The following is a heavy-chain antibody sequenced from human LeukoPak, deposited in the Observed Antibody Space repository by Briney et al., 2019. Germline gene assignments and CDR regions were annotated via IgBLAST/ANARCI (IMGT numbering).Heavy chain of an antibody. J-gene: IGHJ4*02. D-gene: IGHD3-10*01. Sequence: ASVKVSCKASGYTFTSYGISWVRQAPGQGLEWMGWISAYNGNTNYAQKLQGRVTMTTDTSMSTAYMELRSLRSDDTAVYYCARVRSGYYGSGSLITDYWGQGTLVTVSS. CDR3: ARVRSGYYGSGSLITDY. V-gene: IGHV1-18*01. CDR1: GYTFTSYG. CDR2: ISAYNGNT.